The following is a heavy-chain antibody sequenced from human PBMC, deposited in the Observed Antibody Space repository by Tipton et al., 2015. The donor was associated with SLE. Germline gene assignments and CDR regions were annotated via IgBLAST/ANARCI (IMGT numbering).Heavy chain of an antibody. CDR2: KYYSGST. J-gene: IGHJ3*01. CDR3: AREKENTGWFWLNAFDV. Sequence: GLVKPSETLSLTCTVSGGSISSHYWTWIRQPPGKGLEWIGYKYYSGSTNYNPSLKSRVTISLDMSKNQFSLKLSSVTAADTAIYYCAREKENTGWFWLNAFDVWGRGTLVTVST. D-gene: IGHD6-19*01. CDR1: GGSISSHY. V-gene: IGHV4-59*11.